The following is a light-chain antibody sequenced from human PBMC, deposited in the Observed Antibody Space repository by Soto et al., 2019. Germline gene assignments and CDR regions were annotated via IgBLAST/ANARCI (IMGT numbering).Light chain of an antibody. V-gene: IGKV3-20*01. CDR2: AAS. CDR3: QQYGSSPT. CDR1: QSLSSSY. Sequence: EIVLTQSPGTLSLSPGERATLSCRASQSLSSSYLGWYQQKPGQAPRLVMYAASTRVTGIPDRFSGSGSGTDFTLTISRLEPEDFAVYYCQQYGSSPTFGQETKVEIK. J-gene: IGKJ1*01.